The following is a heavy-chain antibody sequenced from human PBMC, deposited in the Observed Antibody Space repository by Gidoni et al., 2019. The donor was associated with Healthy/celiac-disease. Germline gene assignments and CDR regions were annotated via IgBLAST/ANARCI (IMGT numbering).Heavy chain of an antibody. D-gene: IGHD5-12*01. J-gene: IGHJ4*02. CDR2: ICGSGGST. Sequence: EVQLLESGGGLVQPGGSLSLSCAASGFTFSSYAMSWVRQAPGKGLEGVSAICGSGGSTYYADSVKGRFTISRDNSKNTLYLQMNSLRAEDTAVYYCAKALIWWLRPMKGYYFDYWGQGTLVTVSS. CDR3: AKALIWWLRPMKGYYFDY. V-gene: IGHV3-23*01. CDR1: GFTFSSYA.